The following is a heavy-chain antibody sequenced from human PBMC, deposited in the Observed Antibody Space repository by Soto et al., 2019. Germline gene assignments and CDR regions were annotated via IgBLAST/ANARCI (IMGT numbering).Heavy chain of an antibody. V-gene: IGHV3-48*02. CDR1: GFTFSTFS. Sequence: GGSLRLSCAASGFTFSTFSMNWVRQAPGRGLEWISYISGGGRPISYADSVKGRFTISRDNAKNSLYLQMDILTDEDTAVYYCARDLGWAFDSWGQGTLVTVSS. CDR2: ISGGGRPI. J-gene: IGHJ4*02. D-gene: IGHD6-19*01. CDR3: ARDLGWAFDS.